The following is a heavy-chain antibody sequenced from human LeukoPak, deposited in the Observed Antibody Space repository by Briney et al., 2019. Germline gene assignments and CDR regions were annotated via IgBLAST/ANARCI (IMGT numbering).Heavy chain of an antibody. CDR2: ISSSSSTI. J-gene: IGHJ5*02. CDR1: GFTFSSYG. CDR3: ARDWAAAGTYWFDP. V-gene: IGHV3-48*01. D-gene: IGHD6-13*01. Sequence: GGSLRLSCAASGFTFSSYGMNWVRQAPGKGLEWVSYISSSSSTIYYADSVKGRFTISRDNAKNSLYLQMNSLRAEDTAVYYCARDWAAAGTYWFDPWGQGTLVTVSS.